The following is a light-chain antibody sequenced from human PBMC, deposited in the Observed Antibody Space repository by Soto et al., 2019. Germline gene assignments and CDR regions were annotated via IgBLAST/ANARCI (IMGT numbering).Light chain of an antibody. CDR3: QQYNSFSQT. J-gene: IGKJ2*01. CDR2: KAS. Sequence: DIQMTQSPSTLSASVGDTVTITCRASQSVSSWLAWYQQKPGKAPKLLIYKASNLESGVPSRFSASGSGTEFTLTISSLQPDDLATYYCQQYNSFSQTFGQGTKLEIK. CDR1: QSVSSW. V-gene: IGKV1-5*03.